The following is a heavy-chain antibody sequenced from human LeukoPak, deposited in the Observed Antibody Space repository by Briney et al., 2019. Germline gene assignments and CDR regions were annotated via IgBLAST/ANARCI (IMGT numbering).Heavy chain of an antibody. CDR2: ITNSGNSK. J-gene: IGHJ4*02. D-gene: IGHD3-22*01. CDR3: ARTRSSGHLTFDY. CDR1: EFTFSSYS. Sequence: GGSLRLSCAASEFTFSSYSMNWVRQAPGKGLEWVSYITNSGNSKSYADAVKGRFTISRDNTKNSLYLQMNGLRAEDTAVYYCARTRSSGHLTFDYWGQGILVTVSS. V-gene: IGHV3-48*01.